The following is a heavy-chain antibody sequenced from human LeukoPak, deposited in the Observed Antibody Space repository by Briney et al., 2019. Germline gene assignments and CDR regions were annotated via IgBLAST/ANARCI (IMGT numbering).Heavy chain of an antibody. D-gene: IGHD3-16*01. J-gene: IGHJ6*02. Sequence: PGGSLRFSCAASGFTFSDSWMSWVRQAPGKGLEWVANMNQDGSVKDYVDSVKGRFTISRDNARNSLYLQMSSLRAEDTAVYYCATYTHWVAGDVWGQGTTVTVSS. CDR3: ATYTHWVAGDV. V-gene: IGHV3-7*01. CDR1: GFTFSDSW. CDR2: MNQDGSVK.